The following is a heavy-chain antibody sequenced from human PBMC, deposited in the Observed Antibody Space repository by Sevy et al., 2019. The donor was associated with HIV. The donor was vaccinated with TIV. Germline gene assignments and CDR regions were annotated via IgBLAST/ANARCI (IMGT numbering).Heavy chain of an antibody. J-gene: IGHJ1*01. D-gene: IGHD3-22*01. CDR2: INHSGST. Sequence: ETLSLTCAVYGGSFSGYYWSWIRQPPGKGLEWIGEINHSGSTNYNPSLKSRVTISVDTSKNQFSLKRSSVTAADTAVYYCATGHTNYYDSSGYQGIYFQHWGQGTLVTVSS. CDR1: GGSFSGYY. V-gene: IGHV4-34*01. CDR3: ATGHTNYYDSSGYQGIYFQH.